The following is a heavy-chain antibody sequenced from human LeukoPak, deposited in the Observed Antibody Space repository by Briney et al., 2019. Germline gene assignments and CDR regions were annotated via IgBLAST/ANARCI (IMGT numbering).Heavy chain of an antibody. CDR3: ARMFGGYCSGGSCYKAFDI. J-gene: IGHJ3*02. CDR2: IYFSGST. V-gene: IGHV4-59*01. Sequence: SETLSHTCTVSAGSISSYYWSWIRQPPGKGLEWIGYIYFSGSTNSNPSLKSRVTISVDTSKNQFSLKLSSVTAADTAVYYCARMFGGYCSGGSCYKAFDIWGQGTMVTVSS. CDR1: AGSISSYY. D-gene: IGHD2-15*01.